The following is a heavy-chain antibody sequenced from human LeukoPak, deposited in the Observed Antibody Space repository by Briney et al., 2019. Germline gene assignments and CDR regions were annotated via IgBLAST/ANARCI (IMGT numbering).Heavy chain of an antibody. CDR3: AKEIRYDFWSGYYDY. J-gene: IGHJ4*02. Sequence: GGSLRLSCAASGFTFSSYEINWVRQAPGEGLEWISHISNSGSTIHYADSVKGRFTISRDNAKNSLYLQMNSLRAEDTAIYYCAKEIRYDFWSGYYDYWGQGTLVTVSS. CDR1: GFTFSSYE. D-gene: IGHD3-3*01. V-gene: IGHV3-48*03. CDR2: ISNSGSTI.